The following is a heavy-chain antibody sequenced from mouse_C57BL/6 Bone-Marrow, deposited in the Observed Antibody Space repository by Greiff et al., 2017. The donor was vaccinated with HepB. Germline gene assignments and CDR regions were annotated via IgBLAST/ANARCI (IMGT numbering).Heavy chain of an antibody. CDR1: GYTFTSYW. D-gene: IGHD2-4*01. CDR2: IYPGSGST. CDR3: ARKGLRPYYFDY. V-gene: IGHV1-55*01. J-gene: IGHJ2*01. Sequence: QVQLKQSGAELVKPGASVKMSCKASGYTFTSYWITWVKQRPGQGLEWIGDIYPGSGSTNYNEKFKSKATLTVDTSSSTAYMQLSSLTSEDSAVYYCARKGLRPYYFDYWGQGTTLTVSS.